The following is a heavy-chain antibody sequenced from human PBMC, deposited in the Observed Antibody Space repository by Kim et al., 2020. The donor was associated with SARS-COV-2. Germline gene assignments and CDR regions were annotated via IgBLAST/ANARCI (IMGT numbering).Heavy chain of an antibody. CDR3: TRGLPLMDMDV. V-gene: IGHV3-72*01. CDR1: GFSVSDYD. J-gene: IGHJ6*02. Sequence: GGSLRLSCVASGFSVSDYDMDWVRQAPGKGLEWVGRSRNSARRYTTDYAAPVKGRFSLSRDNSKNSVYLQMNSLNTEDTAVYYCTRGLPLMDMDVWGQGTSVTVSS. D-gene: IGHD3-16*01. CDR2: SRNSARRYTT.